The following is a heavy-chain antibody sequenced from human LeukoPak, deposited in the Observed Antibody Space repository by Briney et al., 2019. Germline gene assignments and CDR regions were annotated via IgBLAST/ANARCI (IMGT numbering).Heavy chain of an antibody. J-gene: IGHJ4*02. Sequence: GGSLRLSCAASGFTFSSYSMNWVRQAPGKGLEWVSYISSSSSTIYYADSVKGRFSISRDNSMNTLFLRMNSLRAEDTAVYYCAKNRGATVTPNDYWGQGTLVTVPS. CDR3: AKNRGATVTPNDY. D-gene: IGHD1-1*01. CDR2: ISSSSSTI. CDR1: GFTFSSYS. V-gene: IGHV3-48*01.